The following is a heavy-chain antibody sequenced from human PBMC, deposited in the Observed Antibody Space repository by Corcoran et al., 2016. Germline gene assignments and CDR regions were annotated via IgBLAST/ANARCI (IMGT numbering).Heavy chain of an antibody. CDR1: GFTFSSYG. CDR3: AKDPGERGLYY. Sequence: QVQLVESGGGVVQPGRSLRLSCAASGFTFSSYGMHWVRQAPGKGREWVAVISYDGSNKYYADSVKGRFTISRDNFKNTLYLQMNSLRAEDTAVYYCAKDPGERGLYYWGQGTLVTVSS. CDR2: ISYDGSNK. J-gene: IGHJ4*02. V-gene: IGHV3-30*18. D-gene: IGHD3-16*01.